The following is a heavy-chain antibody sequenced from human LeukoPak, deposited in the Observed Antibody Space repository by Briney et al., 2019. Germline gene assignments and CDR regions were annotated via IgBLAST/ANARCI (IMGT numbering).Heavy chain of an antibody. Sequence: ASVKVSCKASGGTFSSYAISWVRQAPGQGLEWMGRIIPILGIANYAQKFQGRVTITADKSTSTAYMELSSLRSEDTAVYYCARIPDCSSTSCYNSAYWYFDLWGRGTLVTVSS. CDR2: IIPILGIA. V-gene: IGHV1-69*04. CDR1: GGTFSSYA. D-gene: IGHD2-2*02. J-gene: IGHJ2*01. CDR3: ARIPDCSSTSCYNSAYWYFDL.